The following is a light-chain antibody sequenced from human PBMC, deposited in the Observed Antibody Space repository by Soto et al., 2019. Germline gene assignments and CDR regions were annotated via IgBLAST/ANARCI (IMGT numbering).Light chain of an antibody. CDR1: SSDVGSHNL. Sequence: QSVLTQPASVSGSPGQSITISCTGTSSDVGSHNLVSWYQQHPGKAPKLIIYEVNKRPSGVSNRFSGSKSGNTASLTIFGLQTEDEADYYCCSFAGSGPYVFVTGTKVTVL. CDR2: EVN. V-gene: IGLV2-23*02. J-gene: IGLJ1*01. CDR3: CSFAGSGPYV.